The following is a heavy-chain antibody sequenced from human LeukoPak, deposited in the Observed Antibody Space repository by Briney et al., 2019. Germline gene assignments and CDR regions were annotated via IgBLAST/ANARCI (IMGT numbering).Heavy chain of an antibody. D-gene: IGHD2-2*03. V-gene: IGHV4-39*07. CDR3: ARLLRVGYCSTTTCNWFDP. Sequence: SETLSLTCVVSGGSISSTSYYWGWIRQPPGKGLEWIGSIYYSGSTYYSPSLKSRVTISVDTSKNQFSLKLSSVTAADTAVHYCARLLRVGYCSTTTCNWFDPWGQGTLVTVSS. J-gene: IGHJ5*02. CDR1: GGSISSTSYY. CDR2: IYYSGST.